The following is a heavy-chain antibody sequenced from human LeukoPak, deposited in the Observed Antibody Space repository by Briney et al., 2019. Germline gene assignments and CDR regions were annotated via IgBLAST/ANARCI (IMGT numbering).Heavy chain of an antibody. CDR2: IYTSGST. Sequence: SETLSLTCTVSGGSISSYYWSWIRQPPGKGLEWIGYIYTSGSTNYNPSLKSRLTISVDPSKNQFSLKLSSVTAADTAVYYCARHVAIFGVVSGFDYWGQGTLVTVSS. V-gene: IGHV4-4*09. CDR1: GGSISSYY. J-gene: IGHJ4*02. D-gene: IGHD3-3*01. CDR3: ARHVAIFGVVSGFDY.